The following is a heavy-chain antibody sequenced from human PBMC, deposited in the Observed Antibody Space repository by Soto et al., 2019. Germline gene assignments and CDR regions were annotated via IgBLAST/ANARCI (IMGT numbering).Heavy chain of an antibody. J-gene: IGHJ3*02. D-gene: IGHD3-22*01. CDR2: ISGSGGST. V-gene: IGHV3-23*01. CDR1: GFTFSSYA. Sequence: GGSLRLSCAASGFTFSSYAMSWVRQAPGKGLEWVSAISGSGGSTYYADSVKGRFTISRDNSKNTLYLQMNSLRAEDTAVYYCARGVGLWITMIVVERYDAFDIWGQGTMVTVSS. CDR3: ARGVGLWITMIVVERYDAFDI.